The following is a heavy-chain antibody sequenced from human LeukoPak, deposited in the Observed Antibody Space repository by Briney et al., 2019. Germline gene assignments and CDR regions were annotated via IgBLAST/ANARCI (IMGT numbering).Heavy chain of an antibody. J-gene: IGHJ4*02. CDR1: GFTVSSNY. Sequence: PGGSLRLSCAASGFTVSSNYMSWVRQAPGKGLEWVSVIYSGGSTYYADSVKGRFTISGDNSKNTLYLQMNSLRAEDTAVYYCARASSPELPLDYWGQGTLVTVSS. V-gene: IGHV3-53*05. CDR3: ARASSPELPLDY. D-gene: IGHD1-26*01. CDR2: IYSGGST.